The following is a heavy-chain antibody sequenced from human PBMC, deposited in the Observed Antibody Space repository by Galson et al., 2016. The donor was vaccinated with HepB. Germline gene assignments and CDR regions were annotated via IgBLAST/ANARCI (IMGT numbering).Heavy chain of an antibody. CDR2: MYSSGTT. Sequence: TLSLTCTVSGDSIGANNNYWSWIRQPAGKGLEWIGRMYSSGTTNYNPSLKSRVTISADTSKNQLSLRLSSVTAADTAIYYCARDILTGLGAFDVWGQGTLATVSA. CDR3: ARDILTGLGAFDV. J-gene: IGHJ3*01. CDR1: GDSIGANNNY. D-gene: IGHD3-9*01. V-gene: IGHV4-61*02.